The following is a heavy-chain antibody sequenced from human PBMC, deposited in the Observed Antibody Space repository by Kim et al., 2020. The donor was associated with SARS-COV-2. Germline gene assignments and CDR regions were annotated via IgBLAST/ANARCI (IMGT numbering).Heavy chain of an antibody. Sequence: GGSLRLSCAASGFTFSDYYMSWIRQAPGKGLEWVSYISSSGSTIYYADSVKGRFTISRDNAKNSLYLQMNSLRAEDTAVYYCARDSLNGDYFLLDYWGQGTLVTVSS. CDR1: GFTFSDYY. CDR2: ISSSGSTI. V-gene: IGHV3-11*01. J-gene: IGHJ4*02. D-gene: IGHD4-17*01. CDR3: ARDSLNGDYFLLDY.